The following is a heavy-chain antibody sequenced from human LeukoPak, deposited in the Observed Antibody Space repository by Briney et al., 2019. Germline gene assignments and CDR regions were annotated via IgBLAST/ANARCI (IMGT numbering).Heavy chain of an antibody. V-gene: IGHV3-30*04. CDR3: AKDPWPGSETYYCYFDY. CDR2: ISDEGIKI. Sequence: GGSLRLSCAASGFTFSGSAMHWVRQAPGKGLEWVAVISDEGIKIYYGDSVKGRFTISRDNSKNTLYLRMNSLRAEDTAVYYCAKDPWPGSETYYCYFDYWGQGTLVTVSS. CDR1: GFTFSGSA. D-gene: IGHD3-10*01. J-gene: IGHJ4*02.